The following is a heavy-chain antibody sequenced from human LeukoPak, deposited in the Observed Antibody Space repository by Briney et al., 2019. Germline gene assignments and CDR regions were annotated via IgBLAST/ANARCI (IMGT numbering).Heavy chain of an antibody. CDR1: GFTFDDYA. CDR3: AKVVGDPPGAFDI. V-gene: IGHV3-9*01. J-gene: IGHJ3*02. Sequence: PGRSLRLSCAASGFTFDDYAMHWVRHAPGKGLEWVSGISWNSGSIGYADSVKGRFTISRDNAKNSLYLQMNSLRAEDTALYCCAKVVGDPPGAFDIWGQGTMVTVSS. D-gene: IGHD1-26*01. CDR2: ISWNSGSI.